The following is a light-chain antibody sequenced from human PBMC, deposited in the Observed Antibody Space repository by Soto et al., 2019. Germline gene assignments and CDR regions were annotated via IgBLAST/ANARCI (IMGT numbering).Light chain of an antibody. CDR2: DAS. V-gene: IGKV1-33*01. J-gene: IGKJ5*01. CDR1: QDISKH. Sequence: DVRMTQSPSSLSASVGDRVTITCQASQDISKHLSWYQQKPGKAPNLLICDASTLETGVPSRFSGSGSGTEFTFTISSLQPEDFATYYCQQYGDLPLTFGQGTRLEIK. CDR3: QQYGDLPLT.